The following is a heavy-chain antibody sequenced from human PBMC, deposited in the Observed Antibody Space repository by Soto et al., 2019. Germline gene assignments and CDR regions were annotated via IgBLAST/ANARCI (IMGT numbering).Heavy chain of an antibody. CDR3: ARYHLPPLYHYYGMSV. D-gene: IGHD2-2*01. V-gene: IGHV4-39*01. J-gene: IGHJ6*02. Sequence: PSETLSLTCTVPGGSISSSSYYWGWIRQPPGKGLEWIGSIYYSGSTYYNPSLKSRVTISVDTSKNQFSLKLSSVTAADTAVYYCARYHLPPLYHYYGMSVCGQGTTVIVSS. CDR2: IYYSGST. CDR1: GGSISSSSYY.